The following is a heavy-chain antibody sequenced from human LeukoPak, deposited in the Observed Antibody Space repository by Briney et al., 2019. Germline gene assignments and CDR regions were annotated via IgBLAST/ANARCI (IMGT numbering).Heavy chain of an antibody. V-gene: IGHV1-3*01. Sequence: ASVKVSCKASGYTFTSYGISWVRQAPGQRLEWMGWINAGNGNTKYSQKFQGRVTITRDTSASTAYMELSSLRSEDTAVYYCARRSYTDIVVVPAAMDEDWFDPWGQGTLVTVSS. CDR3: ARRSYTDIVVVPAAMDEDWFDP. CDR2: INAGNGNT. D-gene: IGHD2-2*01. J-gene: IGHJ5*02. CDR1: GYTFTSYG.